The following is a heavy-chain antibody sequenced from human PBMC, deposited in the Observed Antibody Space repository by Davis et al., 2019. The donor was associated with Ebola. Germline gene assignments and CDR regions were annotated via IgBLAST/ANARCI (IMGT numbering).Heavy chain of an antibody. J-gene: IGHJ4*02. CDR2: IRSKANSYAT. CDR3: TGTVTLKEY. CDR1: GFTFSDSA. V-gene: IGHV3-73*01. D-gene: IGHD4-17*01. Sequence: GGSLRLSCAASGFTFSDSAVHWVRQASGKGLEWVGRIRSKANSYATAYAASVKGRFTISRDDSKNTAYLQMNSLKTEDTAVYYCTGTVTLKEYWGQGTLVTVSS.